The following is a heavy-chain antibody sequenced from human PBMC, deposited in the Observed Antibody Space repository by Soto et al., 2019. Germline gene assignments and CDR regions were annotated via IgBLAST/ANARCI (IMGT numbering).Heavy chain of an antibody. CDR2: ILYDGSNK. CDR1: GFTFSNYD. CDR3: AKDRFFLGDYGPIFDY. D-gene: IGHD4-17*01. J-gene: IGHJ4*02. Sequence: PGGSLRLSCAAYGFTFSNYDMHWVRQAPGKGLECVAVILYDGSNKYYADSVKGRFSISRDNSKNTLYLQMNSLRAEDTAVYYCAKDRFFLGDYGPIFDYWGQGTLVTVSS. V-gene: IGHV3-30*18.